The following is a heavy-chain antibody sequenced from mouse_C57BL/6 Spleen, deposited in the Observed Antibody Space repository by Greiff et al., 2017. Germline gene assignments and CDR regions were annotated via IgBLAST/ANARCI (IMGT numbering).Heavy chain of an antibody. D-gene: IGHD1-2*01. CDR3: ARELRQRSFDV. CDR1: GYTFTSYW. J-gene: IGHJ1*03. V-gene: IGHV1-52*01. Sequence: VQLQQPGAELVRPGSSVKLSCKASGYTFTSYWMHWVKQRPIQGLEWIGNIDPSDSETHYNQKFKDKATLTVDKSSSTAYMQLSSLTSEDSAVYYCARELRQRSFDVWGTGTTVTVSS. CDR2: IDPSDSET.